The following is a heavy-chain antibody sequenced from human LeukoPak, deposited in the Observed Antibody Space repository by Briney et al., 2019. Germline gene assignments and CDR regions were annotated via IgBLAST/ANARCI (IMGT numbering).Heavy chain of an antibody. Sequence: ASVKVSCKASGYTFTSYAMNWVRQAPGQGLEWMGWINTNTGNPTYAQGFTGRFVSSLGTSVSTAYLQISSLKAEDTAVYYCARVGSASVSNYWGQGTLVTVSS. CDR3: ARVGSASVSNY. CDR1: GYTFTSYA. D-gene: IGHD3-10*01. V-gene: IGHV7-4-1*02. J-gene: IGHJ4*02. CDR2: INTNTGNP.